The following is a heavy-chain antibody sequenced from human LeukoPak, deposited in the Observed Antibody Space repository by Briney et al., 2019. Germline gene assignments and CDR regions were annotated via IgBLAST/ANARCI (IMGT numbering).Heavy chain of an antibody. D-gene: IGHD2-21*02. CDR3: ARASKRGGDCYSFDY. CDR2: INPNSGGT. V-gene: IGHV1-2*02. Sequence: GASVKVSCKASGYTFTGYYMHWVRQAPGKRLEWVGWINPNSGGTNYAQKFQGRVTMTRDTSISTAYMELSRLRSDDTAVYYCARASKRGGDCYSFDYWGQGTLVTVSS. J-gene: IGHJ4*02. CDR1: GYTFTGYY.